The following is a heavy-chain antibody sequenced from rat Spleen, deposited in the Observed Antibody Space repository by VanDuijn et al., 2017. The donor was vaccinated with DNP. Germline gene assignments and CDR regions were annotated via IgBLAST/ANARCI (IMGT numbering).Heavy chain of an antibody. Sequence: EVQLVESGGGQVQPGGSLTLSCAASGFTLNKYWMTWVRQAPGKGLEWIASIINSGGNTYYPESVRGRFTISRDNAQSTLYLQMDSLRSEDTATYYCARHRTIMPYYYAMDAWGQGASVTVSS. J-gene: IGHJ4*01. CDR1: GFTLNKYW. CDR2: IINSGGNT. D-gene: IGHD1-12*01. CDR3: ARHRTIMPYYYAMDA. V-gene: IGHV5-31*01.